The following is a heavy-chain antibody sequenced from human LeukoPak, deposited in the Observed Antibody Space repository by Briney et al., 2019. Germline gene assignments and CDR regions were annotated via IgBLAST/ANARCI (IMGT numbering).Heavy chain of an antibody. CDR2: IHYDGGNE. CDR1: GFTFSTYG. CDR3: ARGLPSSTRTYNWFDP. D-gene: IGHD2-2*01. V-gene: IGHV3-30*02. Sequence: GGSLRLSCAASGFTFSTYGMHWVRQAPGKGLEWVAFIHYDGGNEYNGDSVKGRFTISRDNSENTPYLQMNSLRPEDTAVYYCARGLPSSTRTYNWFDPWGPGTLVTVSS. J-gene: IGHJ5*02.